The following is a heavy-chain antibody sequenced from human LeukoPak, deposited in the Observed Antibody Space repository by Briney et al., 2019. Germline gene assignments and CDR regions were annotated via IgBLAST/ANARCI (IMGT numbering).Heavy chain of an antibody. Sequence: GGSLRLSCAASGFNFSSYAMSWVRQAPGKGLEWVSAISGSGGSTYYADSVKGRFTISRDNSKNTLYLQMNSLRAEDTAVYYCAKDHSPVLLWFGELLFGRGQGTLVTVSS. V-gene: IGHV3-23*01. CDR1: GFNFSSYA. CDR3: AKDHSPVLLWFGELLFG. D-gene: IGHD3-10*01. CDR2: ISGSGGST. J-gene: IGHJ4*02.